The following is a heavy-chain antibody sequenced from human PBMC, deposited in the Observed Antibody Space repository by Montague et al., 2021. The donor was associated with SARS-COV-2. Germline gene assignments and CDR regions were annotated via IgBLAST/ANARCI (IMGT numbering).Heavy chain of an antibody. CDR3: ARWDPQTLTLIGLRGKSASDY. Sequence: SETLSLTCAVYGGSFSGYYWTWISQSPGKGLEWIAEINHSGTTNYNFNPSLRSRVTISVDTSKSQFSLKLSSVTAADTGVYYCARWDPQTLTLIGLRGKSASDYWGQGTLVPVSS. CDR1: GGSFSGYY. V-gene: IGHV4-34*01. CDR2: INHSGTT. J-gene: IGHJ4*02. D-gene: IGHD4-23*01.